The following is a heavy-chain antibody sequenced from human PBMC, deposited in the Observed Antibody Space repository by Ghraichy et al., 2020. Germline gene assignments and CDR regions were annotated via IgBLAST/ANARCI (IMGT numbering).Heavy chain of an antibody. CDR3: ARDGGGYCSGGSCYSCNYYYGMDV. J-gene: IGHJ6*02. V-gene: IGHV4-31*03. CDR1: GGSISSGGYY. Sequence: SETLSLTCTVSGGSISSGGYYWSWIRQHPGKGLEWIGYIYYSGSTYYNPSLKCRVTISVDTSKNQFSLKLSSVTAADTAVYYCARDGGGYCSGGSCYSCNYYYGMDVWGQGTTVTVSS. D-gene: IGHD2-15*01. CDR2: IYYSGST.